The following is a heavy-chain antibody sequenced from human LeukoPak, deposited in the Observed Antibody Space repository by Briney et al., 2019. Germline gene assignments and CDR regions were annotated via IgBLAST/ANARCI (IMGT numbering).Heavy chain of an antibody. D-gene: IGHD3-22*01. CDR3: ARDPTYYYDSSGYY. CDR1: GFTFSSYA. CDR2: ISYDGSNK. Sequence: GGSLRLSCAASGFTFSSYAMHWVRQAPGKGLEWVAVISYDGSNKYYADSVKGRFTISRDNSKNTLYLQMNSLRAEDTAVYYCARDPTYYYDSSGYYWGQGTLVTVSS. J-gene: IGHJ4*02. V-gene: IGHV3-30-3*01.